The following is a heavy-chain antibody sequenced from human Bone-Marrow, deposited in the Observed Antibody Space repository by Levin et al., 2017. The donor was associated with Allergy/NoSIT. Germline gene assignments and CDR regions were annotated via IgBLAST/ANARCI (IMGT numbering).Heavy chain of an antibody. CDR1: GGTFSSYT. V-gene: IGHV1-69*04. CDR2: IIPILGIA. D-gene: IGHD3-3*01. CDR3: AREGPRIRFLEWLWRGHYYYYGMDV. Sequence: SVKVSCKASGGTFSSYTISWVRQAPGQGLEWMGRIIPILGIANYAQKFQGRVTITADKSTSTAYMELSSLRSEDTAVYYCAREGPRIRFLEWLWRGHYYYYGMDVWGQGTTVTVSS. J-gene: IGHJ6*02.